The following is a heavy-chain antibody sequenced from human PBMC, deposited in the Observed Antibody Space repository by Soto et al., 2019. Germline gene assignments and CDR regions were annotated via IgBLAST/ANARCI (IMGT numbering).Heavy chain of an antibody. CDR2: ISADNGNT. V-gene: IGHV1-18*01. D-gene: IGHD2-15*01. Sequence: QVQLVQSGAEVKKPGASVKVSCKASGYTFTSYGMSWVRQAPGQGLEWMGWISADNGNTNYAQKIQGRVTMTNDTSASTVYMGLRSLRSDDTAVYYCARDCDIVVVVASDDFGYWGQCPLGSVS. CDR1: GYTFTSYG. CDR3: ARDCDIVVVVASDDFGY. J-gene: IGHJ4*02.